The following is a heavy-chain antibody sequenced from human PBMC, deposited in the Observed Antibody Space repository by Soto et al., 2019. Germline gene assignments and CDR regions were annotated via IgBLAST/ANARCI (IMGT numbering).Heavy chain of an antibody. CDR2: IRSKSDGGTT. CDR1: GFTFDDYA. D-gene: IGHD1-26*01. Sequence: GGSLRLSCAASGFTFDDYAMHWVRQAPGKGLEWVGRIRSKSDGGTTDYAAPVKGRFTISRDDSKNMVDLQMSSLKTEDTAIYYCTTYSGAAFEYWGQGALVTVSS. CDR3: TTYSGAAFEY. V-gene: IGHV3-15*01. J-gene: IGHJ4*02.